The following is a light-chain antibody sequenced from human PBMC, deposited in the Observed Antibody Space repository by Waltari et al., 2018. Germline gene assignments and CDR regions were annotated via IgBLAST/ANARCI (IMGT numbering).Light chain of an antibody. CDR2: AGS. V-gene: IGKV1-39*01. J-gene: IGKJ4*01. CDR1: QNSCSD. CDR3: QPGYITPVT. Sequence: DIQMTQSPSSLSASVGDRVTITCRASQNSCSDVNWYQQEPGEAPELLIYAGSTLHTGVPSRFAGSVSGTEFSLTINRLQAEDVATYYCQPGYITPVTFGGGTKVEVK.